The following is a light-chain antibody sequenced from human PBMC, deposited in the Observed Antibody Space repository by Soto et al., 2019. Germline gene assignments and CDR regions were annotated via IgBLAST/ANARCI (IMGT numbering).Light chain of an antibody. CDR2: DAS. CDR1: QSVSSY. CDR3: QQLSNSPPYM. Sequence: EIVLTQSPATLSLSPGERATLSCRASQSVSSYLAWYQQKPGQAPRLLIYDASNRATGIPARFSGRGSGTDFTSTISSLEPAALGVYYCQQLSNSPPYMLGQGTKLETK. V-gene: IGKV3-11*01. J-gene: IGKJ1*01.